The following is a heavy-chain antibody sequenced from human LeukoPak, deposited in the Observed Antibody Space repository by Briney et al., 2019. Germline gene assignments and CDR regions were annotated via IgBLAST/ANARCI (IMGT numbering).Heavy chain of an antibody. J-gene: IGHJ4*02. D-gene: IGHD6-19*01. CDR2: ISGSST. CDR1: GFTFSSYA. CDR3: AKEEWLGKMNYFDH. V-gene: IGHV3-23*01. Sequence: QSGGSLRLSCAASGFTFSSYAMSWVRQAPGKGLEWVSSISGSSTYYADSVRGRFTISKDTSKNTLYLQMNSLRAEDTAVYYCAKEEWLGKMNYFDHWGQGTLVTVSS.